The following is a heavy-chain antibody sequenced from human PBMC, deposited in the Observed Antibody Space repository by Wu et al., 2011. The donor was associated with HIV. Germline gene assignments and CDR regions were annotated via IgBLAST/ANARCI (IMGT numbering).Heavy chain of an antibody. Sequence: QVQLVQSGAELGRTPGFXGEGLLQGLWSHLQQLMVSAGATGPGQGLEWSGGIIPVFRTVTYSQKFQGRVTITTDEYKTTAYMELKRLSSEDTAVYYCARGDQRVAGSTEDSFDLWGQGTVVTVSS. CDR2: IIPVFRTV. D-gene: IGHD2-2*01. CDR1: SHLQQLMV. CDR3: ARGDQRVAGSTEDSFDL. J-gene: IGHJ3*01. V-gene: IGHV1-69*05.